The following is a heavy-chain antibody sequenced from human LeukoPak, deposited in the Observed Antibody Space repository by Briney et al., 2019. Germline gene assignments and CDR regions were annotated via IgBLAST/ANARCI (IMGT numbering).Heavy chain of an antibody. D-gene: IGHD1-26*01. Sequence: GGSLKISCKGSGYSFTTYWIGWVRQLPGKGLEWIGIIYPSDSDTRYNPSFQGQVTISADKSITTAYLHWNSLKASDTAMYYCARQSPYSWPNDAFDIWGQGTVVTVSS. V-gene: IGHV5-51*01. CDR1: GYSFTTYW. J-gene: IGHJ3*02. CDR3: ARQSPYSWPNDAFDI. CDR2: IYPSDSDT.